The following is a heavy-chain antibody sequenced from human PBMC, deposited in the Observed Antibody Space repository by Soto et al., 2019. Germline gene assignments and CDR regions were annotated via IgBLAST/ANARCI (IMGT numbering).Heavy chain of an antibody. Sequence: SETLSLTCTVSGGSVSSGSYYWSWIRQPPGKGLEWIGYIYYSGSTNYNPSLKSRVTISVDTSKNQFSLKLSSVTAADTAVYYCARHPGNYLFYPYYYYGMDVWGQGTTVTVSS. CDR1: GGSVSSGSYY. CDR2: IYYSGST. J-gene: IGHJ6*02. D-gene: IGHD4-4*01. V-gene: IGHV4-61*01. CDR3: ARHPGNYLFYPYYYYGMDV.